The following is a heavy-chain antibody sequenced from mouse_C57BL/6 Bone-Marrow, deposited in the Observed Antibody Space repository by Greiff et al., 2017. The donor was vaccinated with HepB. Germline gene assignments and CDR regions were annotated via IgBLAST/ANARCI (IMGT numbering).Heavy chain of an antibody. D-gene: IGHD1-1*01. CDR3: ARSSYGSSLYDFDY. J-gene: IGHJ2*01. V-gene: IGHV1-50*01. CDR2: IDPSDSYT. CDR1: GYTFTSYW. Sequence: QVQLQQPGAELVKPGASVKLSCKASGYTFTSYWMQWVKQRPGQGLEWIGEIDPSDSYTNYNQKFKGKATLTVDTSSSTAYIQLSSLTSEDTAVYYGARSSYGSSLYDFDYWGQGTTLTVSS.